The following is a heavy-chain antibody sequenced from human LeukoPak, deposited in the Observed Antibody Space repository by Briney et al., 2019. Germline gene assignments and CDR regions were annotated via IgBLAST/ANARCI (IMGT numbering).Heavy chain of an antibody. D-gene: IGHD1-14*01. Sequence: PGGSLRLSCAASGFTFSSYGMHWVRQAPGKGLEWVANIKQDGSEKYYVDSVKGRFTISRDNAKNSLYLQMNSLRAEDTAVYYCARRISPFDYWGQGALVTVSS. J-gene: IGHJ4*02. CDR2: IKQDGSEK. CDR3: ARRISPFDY. V-gene: IGHV3-7*03. CDR1: GFTFSSYG.